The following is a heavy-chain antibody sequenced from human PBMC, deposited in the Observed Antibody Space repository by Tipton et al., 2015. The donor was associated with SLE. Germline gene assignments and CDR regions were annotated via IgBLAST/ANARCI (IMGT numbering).Heavy chain of an antibody. Sequence: TLSLTCTVSGGSISSYYWSWIRQPPGKGLEWIGEINHVGSTKYSPSLKSRVTISVDTSKNQFSLNLRSVTAADTAVYYCARHRRGAYNSEMWGQGTMVTVSS. D-gene: IGHD1-14*01. CDR1: GGSISSYY. J-gene: IGHJ3*02. CDR3: ARHRRGAYNSEM. V-gene: IGHV4-34*01. CDR2: INHVGST.